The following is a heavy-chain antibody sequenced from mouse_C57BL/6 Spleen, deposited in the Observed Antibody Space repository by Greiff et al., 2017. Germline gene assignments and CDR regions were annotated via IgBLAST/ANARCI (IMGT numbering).Heavy chain of an antibody. CDR1: GFTFSSYG. V-gene: IGHV5-6*01. CDR2: ISSGGSYT. CDR3: ASGGYFDV. J-gene: IGHJ1*03. Sequence: EVMLVESGGDLVKPGGSLKLSCAASGFTFSSYGMSWVRQTPDKRLEWVATISSGGSYTSYPDSVKGRFTISRDNAKNPLYLQMSSLTAEDTAMCYCASGGYFDVWGTGTTVTVSS.